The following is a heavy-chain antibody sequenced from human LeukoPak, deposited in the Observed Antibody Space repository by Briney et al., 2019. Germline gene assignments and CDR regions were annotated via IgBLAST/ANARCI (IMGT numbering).Heavy chain of an antibody. V-gene: IGHV3-7*05. CDR3: ARIRPRAFDI. J-gene: IGHJ3*02. Sequence: GGSLRLSCAASGFTFSTYWMSWVRQAPGKGLEWVANIKDDGSEKYYVDSVKGRFTISRDNAKNSLFLQMNSLRAEDTAAYYCARIRPRAFDIRGQGTMVTVPS. CDR1: GFTFSTYW. CDR2: IKDDGSEK. D-gene: IGHD1-1*01.